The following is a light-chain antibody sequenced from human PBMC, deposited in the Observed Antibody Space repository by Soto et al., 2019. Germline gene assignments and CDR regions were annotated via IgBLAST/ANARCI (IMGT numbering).Light chain of an antibody. Sequence: EIVLTQSPGTLSLSPGERATLSCRASQSVSSSYLAWYQQKPGQAPRLLIYGASSRATGIPGRFSGSGSGTDFTLTISRLEPEDFALYYCQQRSNWPLTFGGGTKVEIK. V-gene: IGKV3D-20*02. CDR1: QSVSSSY. J-gene: IGKJ4*01. CDR2: GAS. CDR3: QQRSNWPLT.